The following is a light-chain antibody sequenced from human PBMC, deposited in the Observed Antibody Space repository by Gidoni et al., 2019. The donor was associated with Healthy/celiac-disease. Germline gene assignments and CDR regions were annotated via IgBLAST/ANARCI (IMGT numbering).Light chain of an antibody. V-gene: IGKV3-11*01. CDR1: QSVSSY. Sequence: EIVLTQSPATLSLSPGERATLSCRASQSVSSYLAWYQQKHGQAPRLLIYDASNMATGIPARFSGSGSGTDFTLTISSLEPEDFAVYYCQQRSNWPITFGQGTRLEIK. CDR3: QQRSNWPIT. J-gene: IGKJ5*01. CDR2: DAS.